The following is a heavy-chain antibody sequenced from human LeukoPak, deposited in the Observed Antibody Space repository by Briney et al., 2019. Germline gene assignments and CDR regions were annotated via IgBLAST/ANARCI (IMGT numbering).Heavy chain of an antibody. CDR2: INHSGST. D-gene: IGHD3-10*01. CDR1: GGSFSGYY. CDR3: AITRSIRGEY. Sequence: PSETLSLTCAVYGGSFSGYYWSWIRQPPGKGLEWIGEINHSGSTNYNPSLKSRVTISVDTSKNQFSLKLSSVTAADTAVYYCAITRSIRGEYCGQGTLVTVSS. V-gene: IGHV4-34*01. J-gene: IGHJ4*02.